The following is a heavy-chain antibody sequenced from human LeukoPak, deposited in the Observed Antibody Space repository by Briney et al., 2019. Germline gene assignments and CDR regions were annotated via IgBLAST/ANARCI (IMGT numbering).Heavy chain of an antibody. D-gene: IGHD2-15*01. CDR3: ASSRGVLLEYYFDY. CDR2: IYYSAST. Sequence: SETLSLTCTVSGGSISSYYWSWIRQPPGKGLEWIGYIYYSASTNYNPSLKSRVTISVDTSKNQFSLKLSSVTAADTAVYYCASSRGVLLEYYFDYGGQGPLVTVSS. J-gene: IGHJ4*02. CDR1: GGSISSYY. V-gene: IGHV4-59*08.